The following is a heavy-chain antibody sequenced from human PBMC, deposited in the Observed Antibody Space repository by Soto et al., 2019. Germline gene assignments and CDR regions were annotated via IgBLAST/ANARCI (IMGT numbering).Heavy chain of an antibody. CDR3: ARDPGYSYGPPDY. CDR2: ISSSSSTI. D-gene: IGHD5-18*01. V-gene: IGHV3-48*02. Sequence: EVQLVESGGGLVQPGGSLRLSCAASGFTFSSYSMNWVRQAPGKGLEWVSYISSSSSTIYYADSVKGRFTISRDNAKNSLELQMNSLRDEDTAVYYCARDPGYSYGPPDYWCQGTLVTVSS. J-gene: IGHJ4*02. CDR1: GFTFSSYS.